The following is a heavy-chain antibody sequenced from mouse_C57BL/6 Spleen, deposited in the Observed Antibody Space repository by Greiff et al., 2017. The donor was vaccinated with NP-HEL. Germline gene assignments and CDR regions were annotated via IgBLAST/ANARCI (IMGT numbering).Heavy chain of an antibody. CDR1: GYTFTSYW. J-gene: IGHJ4*01. Sequence: QVHVKQPGAELVKPGASVKLSCKASGYTFTSYWMHWVKQRPGRGLEWIGRIDPNSGGTKYNEKFKSKATLTVDKPSSTAYMQLSSLTSEDSAVYDGARSTAQAYYYAMDYWGQGTSVTVSS. CDR3: ARSTAQAYYYAMDY. V-gene: IGHV1-72*01. CDR2: IDPNSGGT. D-gene: IGHD3-2*02.